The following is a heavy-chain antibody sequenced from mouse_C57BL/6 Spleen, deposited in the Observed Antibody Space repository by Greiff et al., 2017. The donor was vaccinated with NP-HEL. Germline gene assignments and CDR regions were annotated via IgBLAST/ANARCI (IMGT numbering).Heavy chain of an antibody. Sequence: VQLLQSGPELVKPGASVKISCKASGYAFSSSWMNWVKQRPGKGLEWIGRIYPGDGDTNYNGKFKGKATLTADKSSSTAYMQLSGLTSEYSAVFSGARGDSSGDFDYWGQGTTLTVSS. J-gene: IGHJ2*01. CDR1: GYAFSSSW. D-gene: IGHD3-2*02. CDR2: IYPGDGDT. V-gene: IGHV1-82*01. CDR3: ARGDSSGDFDY.